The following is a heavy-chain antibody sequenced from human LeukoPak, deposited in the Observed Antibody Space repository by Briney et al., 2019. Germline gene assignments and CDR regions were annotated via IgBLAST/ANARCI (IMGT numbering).Heavy chain of an antibody. Sequence: RASVKVSCKASGYTFTGYYMHWVRQAPGQGLEWMGWINPNSGGTNYAQKFQGRVTMTRDTSISTAYMELSRLRSDDTAVYYCARDWGDVEMATISDYWGQGTLVTVSS. J-gene: IGHJ4*02. CDR2: INPNSGGT. V-gene: IGHV1-2*02. CDR1: GYTFTGYY. CDR3: ARDWGDVEMATISDY. D-gene: IGHD5-24*01.